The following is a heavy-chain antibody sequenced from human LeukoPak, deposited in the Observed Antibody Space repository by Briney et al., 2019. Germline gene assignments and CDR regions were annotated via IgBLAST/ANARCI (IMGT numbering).Heavy chain of an antibody. CDR3: AKERGHSKPFDY. D-gene: IGHD4-23*01. J-gene: IGHJ4*02. CDR2: ISDSGDAT. Sequence: GGSLRLSCEVSGFIFSYYGMNWVRQAPGKGLEWVSAISDSGDATYYANSVKGRFTISRDNSKSTLYLQMNNLRAEDTALYYCAKERGHSKPFDYWGQGTLVTVSS. CDR1: GFIFSYYG. V-gene: IGHV3-23*01.